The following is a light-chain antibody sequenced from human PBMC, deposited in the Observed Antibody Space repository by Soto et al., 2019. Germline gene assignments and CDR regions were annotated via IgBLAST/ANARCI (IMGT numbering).Light chain of an antibody. CDR1: QGINNW. J-gene: IGKJ4*01. Sequence: DIQMTQSPSSVSASVGDRVTITCRASQGINNWLAWYQQKPGKAPNLLIYTASTLESGVPSRFSGSGSGTDFTLTISNLQPEDFGTYYCQQVHSFPLTFGGGTRWIS. CDR2: TAS. V-gene: IGKV1D-12*01. CDR3: QQVHSFPLT.